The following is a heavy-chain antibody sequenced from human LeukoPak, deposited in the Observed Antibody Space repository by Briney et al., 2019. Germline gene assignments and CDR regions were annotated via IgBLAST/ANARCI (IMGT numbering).Heavy chain of an antibody. J-gene: IGHJ4*02. CDR3: AKSTYSMITFGGVIVPPFDY. CDR1: GFTFSSYA. D-gene: IGHD3-16*02. CDR2: ISGSGGST. Sequence: TGGSLRLSCAASGFTFSSYAMSWVRQAPGKGLEWVSAISGSGGSTYYADSVKGRFTISRDNSKNTLYLQMNSLRAEDTAVYYCAKSTYSMITFGGVIVPPFDYWGQGTLVTVSS. V-gene: IGHV3-23*01.